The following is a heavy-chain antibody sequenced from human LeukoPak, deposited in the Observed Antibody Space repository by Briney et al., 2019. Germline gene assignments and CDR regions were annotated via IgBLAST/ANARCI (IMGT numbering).Heavy chain of an antibody. J-gene: IGHJ4*02. Sequence: GGSLRLSCAASGFTFDDYGMSWVRQAPGKGLEWVSGINWNGGSTGYADSVKGRFTISRDNAKNSLYLQMNSLRAEDTALYYCARGGGYYDSSGYYFDYWGQGTLVTVSS. CDR1: GFTFDDYG. CDR2: INWNGGST. D-gene: IGHD3-22*01. V-gene: IGHV3-20*04. CDR3: ARGGGYYDSSGYYFDY.